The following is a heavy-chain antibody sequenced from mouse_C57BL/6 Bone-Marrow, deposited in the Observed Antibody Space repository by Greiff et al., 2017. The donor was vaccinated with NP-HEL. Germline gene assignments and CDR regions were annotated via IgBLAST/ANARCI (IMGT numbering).Heavy chain of an antibody. CDR1: GNTFTDYN. D-gene: IGHD2-3*01. J-gene: IGHJ2*01. V-gene: IGHV1-22*01. CDR2: INPNNGGT. CDR3: ARNGYYRLEY. Sequence: EVQLQQSGPELVKPCASFKMSCKSSGNTFTDYNMHWVKQSHGKSLEWIGYINPNNGGTSYNQKFKGKATLTVNKSSSTAYMELRSLTSEDSAVYYCARNGYYRLEYWGQATTLT.